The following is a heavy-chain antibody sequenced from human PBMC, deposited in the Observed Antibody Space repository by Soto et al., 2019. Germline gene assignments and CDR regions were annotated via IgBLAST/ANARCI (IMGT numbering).Heavy chain of an antibody. J-gene: IGHJ5*02. V-gene: IGHV1-8*01. D-gene: IGHD6-19*01. CDR3: ARGLRQWGVRRLDP. CDR2: MNPNSGNT. CDR1: GYTFTSYD. Sequence: QVQLVQSGAEVKKPGASVKVSCKASGYTFTSYDINWVRQATGQGLEWMGWMNPNSGNTGYAQKFQGRVTMTRNTSISTAYMELSSLTSEDTAVYYCARGLRQWGVRRLDPWGQGTLVTVSS.